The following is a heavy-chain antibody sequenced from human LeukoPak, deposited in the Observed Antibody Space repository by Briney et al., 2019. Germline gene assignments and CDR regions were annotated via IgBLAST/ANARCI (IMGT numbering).Heavy chain of an antibody. J-gene: IGHJ4*02. CDR3: ARDSLVGAYYYFDY. CDR1: GGSISSYY. CDR2: IYTSGST. D-gene: IGHD1-26*01. Sequence: SETLSLTCTVSGGSISSYYWSWIRQPAGKGLEGIGRIYTSGSTNYNPSLQSRVTMSVDTSKNQFSLKLSSVTAADTAVYYCARDSLVGAYYYFDYWGQGTLVTVSS. V-gene: IGHV4-4*07.